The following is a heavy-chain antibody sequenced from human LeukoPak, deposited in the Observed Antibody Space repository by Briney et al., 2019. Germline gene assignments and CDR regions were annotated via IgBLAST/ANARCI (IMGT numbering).Heavy chain of an antibody. CDR1: GGSFSGYY. D-gene: IGHD3-22*01. Sequence: SETLSLTCAVYGGSFSGYYWSWIRQPPGKGLEWIGEINHSGSTNYNPSLKSRVTISVDTSKNQFSLKLSSVTAADTAVYYCARKTMIVVVNWFDPWGQGTLVTISS. CDR2: INHSGST. J-gene: IGHJ5*02. V-gene: IGHV4-34*01. CDR3: ARKTMIVVVNWFDP.